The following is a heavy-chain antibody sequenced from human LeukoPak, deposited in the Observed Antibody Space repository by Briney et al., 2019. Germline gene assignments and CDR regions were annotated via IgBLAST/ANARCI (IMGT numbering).Heavy chain of an antibody. CDR3: AKFSSGWSGGYFDF. Sequence: GGSLRLSCAASGFTVSSNYMSWVRQAPGKGLEWVSVIYSGGSTYYADSVKGRFTISRHNSKNTLYLQMNSLRVEDTAIYYCAKFSSGWSGGYFDFWGQGTLVTVSS. CDR2: IYSGGST. V-gene: IGHV3-53*01. CDR1: GFTVSSNY. D-gene: IGHD6-19*01. J-gene: IGHJ4*02.